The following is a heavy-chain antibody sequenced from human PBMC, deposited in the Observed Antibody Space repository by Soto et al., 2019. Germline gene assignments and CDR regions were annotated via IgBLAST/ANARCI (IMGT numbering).Heavy chain of an antibody. J-gene: IGHJ4*02. CDR1: GGSVTNYY. CDR3: ARSTRGYSSYASHIDN. V-gene: IGHV4-59*02. Sequence: SDTLSLTCSVSGGSVTNYYWSWIRQPPGKGLEWIGYIYYTGSTNYNPSLKSRVTISVDTSKNHFSLNLSSVTAADTAVYYCARSTRGYSSYASHIDNWGQGTQVTVS. CDR2: IYYTGST. D-gene: IGHD5-12*01.